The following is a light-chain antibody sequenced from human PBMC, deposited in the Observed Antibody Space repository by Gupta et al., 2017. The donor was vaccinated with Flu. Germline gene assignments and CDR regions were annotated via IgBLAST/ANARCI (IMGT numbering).Light chain of an antibody. CDR3: SSYTSSSTNVV. CDR2: EVS. Sequence: QSALTQPASVSGSPGQSITISCTGTSSDVGGYNYVSWYQQHPGKAPKLMIYEVSNRPSGVSNRFSGSKSGNTASLIISGLQAEDEADYYCSSYTSSSTNVVFGGGTKLTVL. V-gene: IGLV2-14*01. CDR1: SSDVGGYNY. J-gene: IGLJ2*01.